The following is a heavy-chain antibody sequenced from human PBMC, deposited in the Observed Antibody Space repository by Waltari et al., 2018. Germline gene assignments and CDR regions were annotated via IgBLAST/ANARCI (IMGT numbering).Heavy chain of an antibody. CDR3: ARSKRAEYFQH. V-gene: IGHV3-30-3*01. CDR1: GFTFSSYA. Sequence: QVQLVASGGGVVQPGRSLRLSCAASGFTFSSYAMHWVRQAPGKGLEWVAVISYDGSNKYYADSVKGRFTISRDNSKNTLYLQMNSLRAEDTAVYYCARSKRAEYFQHWGQGTLVTVSS. J-gene: IGHJ1*01. CDR2: ISYDGSNK.